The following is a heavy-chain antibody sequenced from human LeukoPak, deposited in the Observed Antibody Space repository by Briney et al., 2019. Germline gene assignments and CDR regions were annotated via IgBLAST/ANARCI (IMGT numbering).Heavy chain of an antibody. J-gene: IGHJ5*02. V-gene: IGHV7-4-1*02. CDR2: INTNTGNP. Sequence: ASVKVSCKASGYTFTSSTMNWVRQAPGQGLEWMGWINTNTGNPTYAQGFTGRFVFSLDTSVSTAYLQISSLKAEDTAVYYCARDPELMVRGVPNWFDPWGQGTLVTVSS. CDR1: GYTFTSST. CDR3: ARDPELMVRGVPNWFDP. D-gene: IGHD3-10*01.